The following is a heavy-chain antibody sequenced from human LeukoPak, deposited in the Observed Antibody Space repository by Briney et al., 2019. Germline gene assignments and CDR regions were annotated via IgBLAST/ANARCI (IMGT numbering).Heavy chain of an antibody. D-gene: IGHD2-21*02. CDR3: ARPKDNRGGDNFGF. Sequence: PGGSLRLSCAASGFTFINFGMHWVRQAPGKGLEWVAVMSSDGSNKYYADSVKGRFTISRDNSKNTLYLQMNSLRAEDTAVYYCARPKDNRGGDNFGFWGQGTLVTVSS. CDR2: MSSDGSNK. V-gene: IGHV3-30*19. J-gene: IGHJ4*02. CDR1: GFTFINFG.